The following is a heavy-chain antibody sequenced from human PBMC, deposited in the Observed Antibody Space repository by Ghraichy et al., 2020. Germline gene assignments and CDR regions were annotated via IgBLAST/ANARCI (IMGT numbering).Heavy chain of an antibody. D-gene: IGHD6-19*01. CDR1: GFSLRTYG. CDR2: ISGSGGGT. V-gene: IGHV3-23*01. CDR3: AKAGEYISGWYFFGMDV. Sequence: GGSLRLSCAASGFSLRTYGMNWVRQAPGKGLEWVSGISGSGGGTFYADSVKGRFTISRGSSNNMLYLQMNSLRLDDTAVYYCAKAGEYISGWYFFGMDVWGQGTTVTVS. J-gene: IGHJ6*02.